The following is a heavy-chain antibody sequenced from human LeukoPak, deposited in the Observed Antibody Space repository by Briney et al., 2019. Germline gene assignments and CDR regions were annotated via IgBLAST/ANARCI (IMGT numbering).Heavy chain of an antibody. CDR1: GFTFSSYA. J-gene: IGHJ4*02. V-gene: IGHV3-23*01. CDR3: VKDSGGWYDYFDY. CDR2: ISGSGGST. D-gene: IGHD6-19*01. Sequence: PGGSLRLSCAASGFTFSSYAMSWVRQAPGKGLEWVSAISGSGGSTYYTDSAKGRFTISRDNSKNTLYLQMNSLRAEDTAVYYCVKDSGGWYDYFDYWGQGTLVTVSS.